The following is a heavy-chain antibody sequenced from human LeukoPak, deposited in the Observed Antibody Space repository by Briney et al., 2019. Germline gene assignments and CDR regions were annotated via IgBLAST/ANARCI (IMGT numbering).Heavy chain of an antibody. J-gene: IGHJ4*02. CDR2: IYYSGST. V-gene: IGHV4-59*11. CDR3: ARVDSSGWYREYYFDY. CDR1: GGSISSHY. Sequence: PSETLSLTCTVSGGSISSHYWSWIRQPPGKGLEWIGYIYYSGSTNYNPSLKSRVTISVDTSKNQFSLKLSSVTAADTAVYYCARVDSSGWYREYYFDYWGQGTLVTVSS. D-gene: IGHD6-19*01.